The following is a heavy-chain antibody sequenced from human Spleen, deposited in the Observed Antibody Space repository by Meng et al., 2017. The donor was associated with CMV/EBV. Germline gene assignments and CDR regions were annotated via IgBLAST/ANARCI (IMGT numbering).Heavy chain of an antibody. CDR1: GRSISRGDYY. V-gene: IGHV4-31*02. CDR3: ARYRGSGEGWFDP. J-gene: IGHJ5*02. D-gene: IGHD2-21*01. CDR2: IYYSGST. Sequence: SGRSISRGDYYWSWIRQYPGKGLEWIGNIYYSGSTYYNPSLKSRVTISIDTSKNQFSVKLTSVTAADTALYYCARYRGSGEGWFDPWGQGTLVTVSS.